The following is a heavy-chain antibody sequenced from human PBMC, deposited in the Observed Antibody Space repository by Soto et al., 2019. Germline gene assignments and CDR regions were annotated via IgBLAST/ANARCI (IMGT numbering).Heavy chain of an antibody. CDR3: ARADPDASVGY. CDR2: INHSGST. D-gene: IGHD3-16*01. CDR1: GGSFSGYY. V-gene: IGHV4-34*01. J-gene: IGHJ4*02. Sequence: PSETLSLTCAVYGGSFSGYYWSWIRQPPGKGLEWIGEINHSGSTYYNPSLKSRVTISADTSRNQFSLKLSSVIAADTAVYYCARADPDASVGYWGQGTLVTVSS.